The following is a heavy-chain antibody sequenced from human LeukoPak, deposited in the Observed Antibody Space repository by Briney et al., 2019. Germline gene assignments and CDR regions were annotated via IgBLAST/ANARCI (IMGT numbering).Heavy chain of an antibody. CDR3: AKGGAVAGTWDYYYGMDV. CDR2: IRYDGSNK. CDR1: GFTFSSYG. Sequence: PGGSLRLSCAASGFTFSSYGMHWVRQAPDKGLEWVAFIRYDGSNKYYADSVKGRFTISRDNSKNTLYLQMNSLRAEDTAVYYCAKGGAVAGTWDYYYGMDVWGQGTTVTVSS. J-gene: IGHJ6*02. V-gene: IGHV3-30*02. D-gene: IGHD6-19*01.